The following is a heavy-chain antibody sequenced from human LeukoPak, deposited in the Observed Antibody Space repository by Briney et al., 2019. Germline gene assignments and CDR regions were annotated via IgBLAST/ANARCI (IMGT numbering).Heavy chain of an antibody. CDR2: ISGSGGST. J-gene: IGHJ4*02. Sequence: TGGSLRLSCAASGFTFSSYSMSWVRQAPGKGLEWVSAISGSGGSTYYADSVKGRFTISRDNSKNTLYLQMNSLRAEDTAVYYCAKGVTRNYGLGYWGQGTLVTVSS. CDR1: GFTFSSYS. V-gene: IGHV3-23*01. D-gene: IGHD1-7*01. CDR3: AKGVTRNYGLGY.